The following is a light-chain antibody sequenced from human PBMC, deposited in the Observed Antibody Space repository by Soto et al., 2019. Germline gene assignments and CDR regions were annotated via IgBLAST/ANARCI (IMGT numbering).Light chain of an antibody. V-gene: IGKV1-39*01. CDR2: AAS. CDR3: QHYTSYSEA. CDR1: QSISSY. J-gene: IGKJ1*01. Sequence: DIQMTQSPSSLSASVGARATITCRASQSISSYLNWYQQKPGKAPKLLIYAASSLQSGVPSRFSGSGSGTEFTLTISSLQPDDFATYYCQHYTSYSEAFGQGTKVDIK.